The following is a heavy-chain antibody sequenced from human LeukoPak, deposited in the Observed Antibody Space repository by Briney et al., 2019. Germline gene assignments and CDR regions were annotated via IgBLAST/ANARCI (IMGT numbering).Heavy chain of an antibody. CDR2: IYHSGST. V-gene: IGHV4-59*01. CDR3: ARGGAARLHFQN. D-gene: IGHD6-6*01. J-gene: IGHJ1*01. Sequence: SETLSLTCTVSGGSISTYYWNWIRQPPGKGLEWIGYIYHSGSTNYNPSLQSRVTISVNTSKNQFSLNLNSVTAADTAVYYCARGGAARLHFQNWGQGTLVTVSS. CDR1: GGSISTYY.